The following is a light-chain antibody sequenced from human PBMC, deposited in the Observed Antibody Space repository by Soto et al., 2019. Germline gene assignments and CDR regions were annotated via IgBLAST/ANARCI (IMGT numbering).Light chain of an antibody. CDR1: QSISSW. J-gene: IGKJ1*01. CDR2: DAS. Sequence: DIQITQSPSTLSASVVDGVTITCRASQSISSWLAWYQQKPGKAPKLLIYDASSLESGVPSRFSGSGSGTEFTLTISSLQPDDFATYYCQQYKTFGQGTKVDIK. CDR3: QQYKT. V-gene: IGKV1-5*01.